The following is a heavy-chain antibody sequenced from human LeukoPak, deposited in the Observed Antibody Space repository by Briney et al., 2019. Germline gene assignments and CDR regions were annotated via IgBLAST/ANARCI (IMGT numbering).Heavy chain of an antibody. D-gene: IGHD3-10*01. J-gene: IGHJ4*02. V-gene: IGHV3-21*01. CDR3: ARDFGSTMVRGVMWY. CDR2: ISSSSSYI. CDR1: GFTFSSYE. Sequence: PGGSLRLSCAASGFTFSSYEMNWVRQAPGKGLEWVSSISSSSSYIYYADSVKGRFTISRDNAKNSLYLQMNSLRAEDTAVYYCARDFGSTMVRGVMWYWGQGTLVTVSS.